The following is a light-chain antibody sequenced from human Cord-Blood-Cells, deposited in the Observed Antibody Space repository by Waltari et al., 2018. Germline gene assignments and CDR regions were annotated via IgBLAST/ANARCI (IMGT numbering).Light chain of an antibody. CDR2: DVS. CDR1: RSDVGGYNS. V-gene: IGLV2-14*03. J-gene: IGLJ1*01. Sequence: QSALTQPASVSGPPGQSITISCTGTRSDVGGYNSVPWYQQHPGKAPKLMIYDVSNRPSGVSNRFSGSKSGNTASLTISGLQAEDEADYYCSSYTSSSTPYVFGTGTKVTVL. CDR3: SSYTSSSTPYV.